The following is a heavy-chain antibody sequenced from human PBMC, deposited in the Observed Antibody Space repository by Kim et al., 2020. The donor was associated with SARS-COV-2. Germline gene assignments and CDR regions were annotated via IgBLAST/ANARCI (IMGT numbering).Heavy chain of an antibody. V-gene: IGHV3-48*03. D-gene: IGHD6-13*01. CDR2: ISSSGSTI. CDR1: GFTFSSYE. Sequence: GGSLRLSCAASGFTFSSYEMNWVRQAPGKGLEWVSYISSSGSTIYYADSVKGRFTISRDNAKNSLYLQMNSLRAEDTAVYYCARVEVYSSSWTNYYYGMDVWGQGTTVTVSS. J-gene: IGHJ6*02. CDR3: ARVEVYSSSWTNYYYGMDV.